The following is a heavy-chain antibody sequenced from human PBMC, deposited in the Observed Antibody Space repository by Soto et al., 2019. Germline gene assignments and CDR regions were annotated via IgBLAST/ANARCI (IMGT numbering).Heavy chain of an antibody. V-gene: IGHV3-33*01. J-gene: IGHJ6*02. CDR2: IWYDGSNK. Sequence: GGSLRLSCAASGFTFSSYGMHWVRQAPGKGLEWVAVIWYDGSNKYYADSVKGRFTISRDNSKNTLYLQMNSLRAEDTAVYYCARDQSIAAAGATDYYYGMDVWGQGTTVTVSS. CDR3: ARDQSIAAAGATDYYYGMDV. CDR1: GFTFSSYG. D-gene: IGHD6-13*01.